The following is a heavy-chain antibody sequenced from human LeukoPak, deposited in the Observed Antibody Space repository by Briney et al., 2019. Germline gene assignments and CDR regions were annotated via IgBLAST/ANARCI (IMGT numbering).Heavy chain of an antibody. D-gene: IGHD3-10*02. J-gene: IGHJ6*04. Sequence: GGSLRLSYAASGFTFSDYSMNWVRQAPGKGLEWVASISSSSPYIYYADSVKGRFTISRDNAKNSLYLQMNSLRAEDTAVYYCAELGITMIGGVWGKGTTVTISS. CDR3: AELGITMIGGV. CDR2: ISSSSPYI. CDR1: GFTFSDYS. V-gene: IGHV3-21*01.